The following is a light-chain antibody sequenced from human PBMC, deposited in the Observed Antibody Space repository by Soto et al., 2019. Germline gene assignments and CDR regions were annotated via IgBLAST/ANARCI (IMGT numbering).Light chain of an antibody. V-gene: IGLV2-14*01. CDR3: SSYTSRSTRV. J-gene: IGLJ2*01. CDR2: EVS. CDR1: SSDVGGYNY. Sequence: QSALTQPASVSGAPGQSITISCTGTSSDVGGYNYVSWYQQHPGKAPKLMIYEVSNRPSGVSNRFSGSNSGNTASLTISGLQAEDDADYYCSSYTSRSTRVFGGGTKVTVL.